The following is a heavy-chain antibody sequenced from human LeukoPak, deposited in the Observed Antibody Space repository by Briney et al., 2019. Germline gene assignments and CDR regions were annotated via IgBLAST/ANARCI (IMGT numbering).Heavy chain of an antibody. CDR2: ISYDGSNK. Sequence: PGGSLRLSCAASGFTFSSYAMHWVRQAPGKGLEWVAVISYDGSNKYYADSVKGRFTISRDNSKNTLYLQMNSLRAEDTAVYYCARDPTNYSYSGFYYGMDVWGQGTTVTVSS. J-gene: IGHJ6*02. CDR3: ARDPTNYSYSGFYYGMDV. D-gene: IGHD1-26*01. V-gene: IGHV3-30*04. CDR1: GFTFSSYA.